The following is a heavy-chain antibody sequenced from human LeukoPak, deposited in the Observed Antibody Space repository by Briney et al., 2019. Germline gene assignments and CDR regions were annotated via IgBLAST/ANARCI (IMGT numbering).Heavy chain of an antibody. Sequence: GGSLRLSCAASGFTFSSYSMNWVRQAPGKGLEWVSSISSSSRYIDYAGSLKGRFTISRDNAKNSLYLQMNSLRAEDTAVYYCARVPGRGDGGYYYYYMDVWGKGTTVTVSS. V-gene: IGHV3-21*01. J-gene: IGHJ6*03. CDR3: ARVPGRGDGGYYYYYMDV. D-gene: IGHD1-14*01. CDR1: GFTFSSYS. CDR2: ISSSSRYI.